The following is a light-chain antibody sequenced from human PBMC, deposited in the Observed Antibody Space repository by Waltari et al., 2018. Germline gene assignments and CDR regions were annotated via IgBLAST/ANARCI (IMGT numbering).Light chain of an antibody. CDR1: QNLRGAY. CDR3: HQYDTSPQT. J-gene: IGKJ1*01. CDR2: DSF. V-gene: IGKV3-20*01. Sequence: EVVLTQSPGTLSFSPGERATLSCRASQNLRGAYLAWYQQRPGQAPRLLIYDSFIRATGIPDRFSGSGSGADFTLTISSRAPEDSAVYFCHQYDTSPQTFGQGTKVSIK.